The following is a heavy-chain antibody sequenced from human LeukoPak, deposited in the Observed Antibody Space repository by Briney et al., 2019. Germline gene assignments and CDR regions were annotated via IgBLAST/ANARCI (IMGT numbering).Heavy chain of an antibody. V-gene: IGHV4-34*01. CDR1: GGSFGAYY. CDR2: INHSGST. J-gene: IGHJ4*02. Sequence: PSETLSLTCAVYGGSFGAYYWSWIRQPPGKGLEWIGEINHSGSTNYNPSLKSRVTISVDTSKNQFSLKLSSVTAADTAVYYCARYLRRGSWPLDYWGQGTLVTVSS. CDR3: ARYLRRGSWPLDY. D-gene: IGHD6-13*01.